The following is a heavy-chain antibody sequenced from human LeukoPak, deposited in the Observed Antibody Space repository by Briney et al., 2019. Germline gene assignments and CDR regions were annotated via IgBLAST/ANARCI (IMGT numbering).Heavy chain of an antibody. Sequence: SETLSLTCTVSGGSISSYYWSWIRQPAGKGLEWIGRLYTSGSTNYNPSLKSRVTMSVDTSENQFSLKLSSVTAADTAVYYCARTTPMSTIDYWGQGTLVTVSS. D-gene: IGHD5-18*01. CDR3: ARTTPMSTIDY. V-gene: IGHV4-4*07. CDR2: LYTSGST. J-gene: IGHJ4*02. CDR1: GGSISSYY.